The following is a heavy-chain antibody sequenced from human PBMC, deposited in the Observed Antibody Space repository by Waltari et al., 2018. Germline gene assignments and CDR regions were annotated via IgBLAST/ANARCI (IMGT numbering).Heavy chain of an antibody. J-gene: IGHJ3*02. CDR3: ARGGGYHAFDI. CDR1: GVTFSSYW. Sequence: EVQMVESGGGLVQPGGALSLSCEASGVTFSSYWVHWGRQAPGEGLGWVSRIDSYGSGTIYADSVKGRFTISRDNAKNTLYLQMNSLRAEDTALYYCARGGGYHAFDIWGQGTMVTVSS. V-gene: IGHV3-74*01. CDR2: IDSYGSGT. D-gene: IGHD5-12*01.